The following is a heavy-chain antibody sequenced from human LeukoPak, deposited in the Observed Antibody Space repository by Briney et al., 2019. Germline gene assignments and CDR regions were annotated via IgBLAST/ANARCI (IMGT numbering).Heavy chain of an antibody. V-gene: IGHV1-8*01. CDR3: ARGEESPPNYGPDY. CDR1: GYTFTSYD. Sequence: GASVKVSCKASGYTFTSYDINWVRQATGQGLEWMGWMNPNSGNTGYAQKFQGRVTMTRNTSISTAYMELSSLRSEDTAVYYCARGEESPPNYGPDYWGQGTLVTVSS. D-gene: IGHD3-10*01. J-gene: IGHJ4*02. CDR2: MNPNSGNT.